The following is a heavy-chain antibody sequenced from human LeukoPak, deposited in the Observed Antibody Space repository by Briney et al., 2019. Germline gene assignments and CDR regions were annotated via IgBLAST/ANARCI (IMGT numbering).Heavy chain of an antibody. D-gene: IGHD3-9*01. CDR2: IIPIFGTA. V-gene: IGHV1-69*06. J-gene: IGHJ4*02. CDR3: AIPNYDILTGFTLDY. Sequence: ASVKVSCKASGGTFSSYAISWVRQAPGQGLEWMGGIIPIFGTATYAQKFQGRVTITADKSTSTAYMELSSLRPEDTAVYYCAIPNYDILTGFTLDYWGQGTLVTVSS. CDR1: GGTFSSYA.